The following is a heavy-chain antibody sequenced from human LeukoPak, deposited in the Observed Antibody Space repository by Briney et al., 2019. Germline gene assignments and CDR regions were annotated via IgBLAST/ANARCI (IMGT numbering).Heavy chain of an antibody. V-gene: IGHV4-39*07. CDR1: GGSVSSSHY. CDR3: ARVDDSSGYYLDY. Sequence: SETLSLTCTVSGGSVSSSHYWGWIRQPPGKGLEWIGSIYYGGSTYYNASLRSRVTTSVDTSKNQFSLKLSSVTAADTAVYYCARVDDSSGYYLDYWGQGTLVTVSS. D-gene: IGHD3-22*01. CDR2: IYYGGST. J-gene: IGHJ4*02.